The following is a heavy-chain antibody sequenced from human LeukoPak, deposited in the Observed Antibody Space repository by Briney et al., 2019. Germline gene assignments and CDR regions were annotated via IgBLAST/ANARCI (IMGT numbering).Heavy chain of an antibody. CDR2: IYPGDSDT. V-gene: IGHV5-51*01. CDR1: GYSFTGYW. D-gene: IGHD3-22*01. J-gene: IGHJ3*01. Sequence: GESLKISCKGSGYSFTGYWIGWVRQMPGKGLEWMGIIYPGDSDTRYSPSFQGQVTISADKSISTAYLQWSSLKASDTAMYYCARSRITFDSSGYGDAFGVWGQGTMITVSS. CDR3: ARSRITFDSSGYGDAFGV.